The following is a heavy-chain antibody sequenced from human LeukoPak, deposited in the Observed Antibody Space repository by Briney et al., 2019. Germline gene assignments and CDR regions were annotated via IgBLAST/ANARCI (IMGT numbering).Heavy chain of an antibody. CDR1: GYTFTGYY. CDR3: ARDIAAPFDY. J-gene: IGHJ4*02. CDR2: INPNSGGT. V-gene: IGHV1-2*02. D-gene: IGHD6-13*01. Sequence: ASVKVSCKASGYTFTGYYMHWVRQAPGQGLEWMGWINPNSGGTNYAQKFQGRATMTRNTSISTAYMELSSLRSEDTAVYYCARDIAAPFDYWGQGTLVTVSS.